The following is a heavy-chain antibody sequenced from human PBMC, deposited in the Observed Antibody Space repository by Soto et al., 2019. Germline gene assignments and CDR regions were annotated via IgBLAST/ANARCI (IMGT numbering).Heavy chain of an antibody. CDR3: STRAYDTNGYYRFDP. CDR2: INHSGRV. CDR1: GGSFSGHS. J-gene: IGHJ5*01. D-gene: IGHD3-22*01. Sequence: SETLSLTCAVSGGSFSGHSWTWIRQSPGKGLEWIGDINHSGRVNYSPSLKSRVTISLDTSKNQFSLTLSAVTAADTAMYYCSTRAYDTNGYYRFDPWGQGTLVTVSS. V-gene: IGHV4-34*01.